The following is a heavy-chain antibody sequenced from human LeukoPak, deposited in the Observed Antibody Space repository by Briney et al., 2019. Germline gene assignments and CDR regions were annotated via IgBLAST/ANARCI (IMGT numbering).Heavy chain of an antibody. Sequence: GESLKISCKGSGYSFTSYWIGWVRQMPGKGLEWMGIIYSGGSDTRYSPSFQGQVTISADKSISTAYLQWSSLKASDTATYYCARFSRDGYNYDAFDIWGKGTMVTVAS. J-gene: IGHJ3*02. CDR3: ARFSRDGYNYDAFDI. CDR1: GYSFTSYW. D-gene: IGHD5-24*01. V-gene: IGHV5-51*01. CDR2: IYSGGSDT.